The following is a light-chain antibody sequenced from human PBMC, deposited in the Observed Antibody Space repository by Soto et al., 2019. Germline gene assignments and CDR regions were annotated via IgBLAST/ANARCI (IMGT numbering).Light chain of an antibody. V-gene: IGKV1-39*01. J-gene: IGKJ1*01. CDR3: QQSYSTPRT. Sequence: IQMTQSPSSLSASVGYRVTITCRSSQSISSYLNWYQQKPGKAPKLLIYAASSLQSGVPSRFSGSGSGTDFTLTISSLQHEDFATYYCQQSYSTPRTFGPGTKVDIK. CDR1: QSISSY. CDR2: AAS.